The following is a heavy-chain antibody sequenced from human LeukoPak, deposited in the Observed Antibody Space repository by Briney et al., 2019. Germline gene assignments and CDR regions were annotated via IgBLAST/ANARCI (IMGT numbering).Heavy chain of an antibody. CDR2: IYTSGST. V-gene: IGHV4-4*07. J-gene: IGHJ3*02. D-gene: IGHD3-10*01. CDR1: GGSISSYY. Sequence: SETLSLTCTVSGGSISSYYWSWIRQPAGKGLEWIGRIYTSGSTNYNPSLKSRVTMSVDTSKNQFSLKLSSVTAADTAVYYCARSPGLWFGELLAPLDIWGQGTMVTVSS. CDR3: ARSPGLWFGELLAPLDI.